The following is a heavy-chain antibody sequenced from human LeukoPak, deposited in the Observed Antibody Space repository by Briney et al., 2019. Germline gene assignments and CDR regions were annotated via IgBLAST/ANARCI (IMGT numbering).Heavy chain of an antibody. CDR2: ISAYNGNT. CDR1: GYIFTNYG. V-gene: IGHV1-18*01. CDR3: ARVFAREDYGDYVANWFDP. J-gene: IGHJ5*02. Sequence: GASVKVSCKASGYIFTNYGISWVRQAPGQGLEWMGWISAYNGNTNYAQKLQGRVTMTTDTSTNTAYMELRSLRSDDTAVYYCARVFAREDYGDYVANWFDPWGQGTLVTVSS. D-gene: IGHD4-17*01.